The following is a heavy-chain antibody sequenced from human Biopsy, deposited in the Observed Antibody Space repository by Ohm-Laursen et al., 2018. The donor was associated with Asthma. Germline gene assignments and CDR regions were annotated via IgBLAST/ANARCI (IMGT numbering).Heavy chain of an antibody. V-gene: IGHV3-30*03. CDR3: VRDGTDDAFDI. J-gene: IGHJ3*02. CDR1: GFSFSYYW. D-gene: IGHD1-1*01. CDR2: ISKDASTQ. Sequence: SLRLSCTASGFSFSYYWMTWVRQAPGKGLEWVGVISKDASTQDYADSVKGRFTMARDNSKNTLDLQMNSLREEDTAVYYCVRDGTDDAFDIWGQGTVVSVSS.